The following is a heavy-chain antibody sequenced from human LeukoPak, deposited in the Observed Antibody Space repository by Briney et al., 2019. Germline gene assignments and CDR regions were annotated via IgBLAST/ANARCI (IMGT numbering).Heavy chain of an antibody. V-gene: IGHV3-23*01. J-gene: IGHJ6*02. CDR3: AKVQGYYYGMDV. CDR2: ISGSGGST. Sequence: GGSLRLSCAASGFTFSSYAMSWVRQAPGKGLEWVSAISGSGGSTYYADSVKGRFTVSRDNSKNTLYLQMNSLRAEDTAVYYCAKVQGYYYGMDVWGQGTTVTVSS. CDR1: GFTFSSYA.